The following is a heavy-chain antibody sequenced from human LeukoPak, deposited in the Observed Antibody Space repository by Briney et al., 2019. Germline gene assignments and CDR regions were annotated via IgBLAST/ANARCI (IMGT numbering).Heavy chain of an antibody. D-gene: IGHD3-10*01. CDR2: IYTSGST. J-gene: IGHJ5*02. V-gene: IGHV4-4*07. CDR3: ARAYYYGSGSINWFDP. Sequence: PSETLSLTCTVSGGSISSYYWSWIRQPAGKGLEWIGRIYTSGSTNYNPSLKSRVTMSVDTSKSQFSLKLSSVTAADTAVYYCARAYYYGSGSINWFDPWGQGTLVTVSS. CDR1: GGSISSYY.